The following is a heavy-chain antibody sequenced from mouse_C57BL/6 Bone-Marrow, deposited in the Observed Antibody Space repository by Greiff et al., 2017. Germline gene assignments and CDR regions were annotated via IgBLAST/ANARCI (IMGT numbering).Heavy chain of an antibody. V-gene: IGHV3-8*01. J-gene: IGHJ2*01. CDR3: ARGRTYYFDY. CDR2: ISYSGST. CDR1: GYSITSDY. Sequence: DVMLVQSGPGLAKPSQTLSLTCSVTGYSITSDYWHWIRKFPGNKLEYMGYISYSGSTYYNPSLKSRISITRDTSKNQYSLQLNSVTTEDTATYYCARGRTYYFDYWGQGTTLTVSS.